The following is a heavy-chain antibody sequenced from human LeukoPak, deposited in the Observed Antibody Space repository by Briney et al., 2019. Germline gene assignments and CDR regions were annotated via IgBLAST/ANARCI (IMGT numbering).Heavy chain of an antibody. Sequence: GGSLRLSCAASGFTFSSYAMHWVRQAPGRGLKGGAVISYDGSNKYYADSVKGRFTISRDNSKNTLYLQMNSLRAEDTAVYYCARTFEYSSSRYFDYWGQGTLVTVSS. J-gene: IGHJ4*02. CDR1: GFTFSSYA. D-gene: IGHD6-13*01. V-gene: IGHV3-30-3*01. CDR2: ISYDGSNK. CDR3: ARTFEYSSSRYFDY.